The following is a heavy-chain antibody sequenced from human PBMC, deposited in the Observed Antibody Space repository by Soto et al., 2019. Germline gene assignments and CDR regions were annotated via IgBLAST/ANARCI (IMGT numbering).Heavy chain of an antibody. CDR2: ISSSSSTI. CDR1: GFTFSSYS. V-gene: IGHV3-48*01. J-gene: IGHJ4*02. D-gene: IGHD4-4*01. CDR3: ARDVGAVTTPLDY. Sequence: GGSLRLSCAASGFTFSSYSMNWVRQAPGKGLEWVSYISSSSSTIYYADSVKGRFTISRDNAKNSLYLQMNSLRAEDTAVYYCARDVGAVTTPLDYWGQGTLVTVSS.